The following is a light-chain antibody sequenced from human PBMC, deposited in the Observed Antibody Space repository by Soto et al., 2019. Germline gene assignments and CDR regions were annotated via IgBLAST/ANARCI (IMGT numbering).Light chain of an antibody. CDR3: QQANSFPPT. CDR2: LAS. V-gene: IGKV1-12*01. Sequence: DIQMTQSPSSLCASVGDRVTITCRASQGIRSWLAWYQQKPGKAPKLLIDLASSLQSGVPSRFSGSGSGTDFTLTISSLQPEDFATYYCQQANSFPPTFGQGTRLEIK. J-gene: IGKJ5*01. CDR1: QGIRSW.